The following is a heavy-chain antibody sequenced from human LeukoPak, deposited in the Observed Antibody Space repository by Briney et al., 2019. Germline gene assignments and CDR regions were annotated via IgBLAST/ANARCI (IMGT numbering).Heavy chain of an antibody. D-gene: IGHD2-2*01. J-gene: IGHJ4*02. Sequence: PSETLSLTCAVYGVSFSGDYWSWIRQPPGKGLEWIGEINHSGSTNYNPSLKSRVTISVDTSKNQFSLKLSSVTAADTAVYYCARSYAHDCWGQGTLVTVSS. CDR3: ARSYAHDC. CDR2: INHSGST. CDR1: GVSFSGDY. V-gene: IGHV4-34*01.